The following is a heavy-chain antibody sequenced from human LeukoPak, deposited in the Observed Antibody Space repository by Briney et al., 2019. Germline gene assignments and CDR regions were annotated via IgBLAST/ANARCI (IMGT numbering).Heavy chain of an antibody. D-gene: IGHD2/OR15-2a*01. J-gene: IGHJ4*02. V-gene: IGHV3-74*01. Sequence: GGSLRLSCAVSGFTFRSYAMKWVRQAPGKGLVWVSRIRSDGSDTRYAESVKGRFTISRDNAKNTLYLQMNSLRAEDTAVYYCARDWFHAIDYWGQGTLVTVSS. CDR1: GFTFRSYA. CDR3: ARDWFHAIDY. CDR2: IRSDGSDT.